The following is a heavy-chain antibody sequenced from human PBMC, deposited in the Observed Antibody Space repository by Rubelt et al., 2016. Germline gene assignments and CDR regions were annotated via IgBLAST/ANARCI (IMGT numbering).Heavy chain of an antibody. D-gene: IGHD6-19*01. CDR2: IYYSGST. V-gene: IGHV4-61*07. J-gene: IGHJ6*03. Sequence: RQPPGKGLEWIGYIYYSGSTNYNPSLKSRVTISVDTSKNQFSLKLSSVTAADTAVYYCARLVTAVAGNHMDVWGKGTTVTVSS. CDR3: ARLVTAVAGNHMDV.